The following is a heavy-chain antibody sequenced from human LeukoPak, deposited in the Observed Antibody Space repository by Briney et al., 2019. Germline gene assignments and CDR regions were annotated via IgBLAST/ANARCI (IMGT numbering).Heavy chain of an antibody. CDR2: IYYSGTT. CDR1: GGSISSGDYY. Sequence: SETLSLTCTVSGGSISSGDYYWSWIRQYPGKGLEWIGYIYYSGTTYYNPSLKSRVTISVDTSKNQFSLKVSSVTAADTAVYYCARSEGGYNFDYWGQGTPVTVSS. D-gene: IGHD5-24*01. V-gene: IGHV4-31*03. J-gene: IGHJ4*02. CDR3: ARSEGGYNFDY.